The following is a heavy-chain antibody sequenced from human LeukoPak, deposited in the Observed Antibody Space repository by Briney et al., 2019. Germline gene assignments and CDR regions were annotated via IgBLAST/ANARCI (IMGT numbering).Heavy chain of an antibody. V-gene: IGHV3-23*01. CDR2: ISGASGGST. Sequence: GGSLRLSYAASGSTFSSYAMTWVRQAPGKGLEWVSIISGASGGSTYYADSVKGRFTISRDNSKNTLYLQMNSLRAEDTALYYCARGGSSSWYPNFDYWGQGTLVTVSS. CDR1: GSTFSSYA. D-gene: IGHD6-13*01. CDR3: ARGGSSSWYPNFDY. J-gene: IGHJ4*02.